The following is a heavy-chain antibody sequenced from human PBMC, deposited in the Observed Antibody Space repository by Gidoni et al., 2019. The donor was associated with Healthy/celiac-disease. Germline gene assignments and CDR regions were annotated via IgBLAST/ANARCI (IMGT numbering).Heavy chain of an antibody. CDR3: VKVQLVVFDY. CDR1: GFTFSSYA. Sequence: EVQLVESGGGLFQPGGSLRLSCSSSGFTFSSYAMHWVRQAAGKGLEYVSAISSNGGSTYYADSVKGRFTISRDNSKNTLYLQMSSLRAEDTAVYYCVKVQLVVFDYWGQGTLVTVSS. CDR2: ISSNGGST. V-gene: IGHV3-64D*06. J-gene: IGHJ4*02. D-gene: IGHD6-6*01.